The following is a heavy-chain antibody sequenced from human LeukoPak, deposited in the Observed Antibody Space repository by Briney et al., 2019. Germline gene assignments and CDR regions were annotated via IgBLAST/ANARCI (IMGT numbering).Heavy chain of an antibody. Sequence: GASVKVSCKASGGTFSSYAISWVRQAPGQGLEWMGGIIPIFGTANYAQKFQGRVTITADESTSTAYMELSSLRSEDTAVYYCARSRSQLRFLEWLLYWFDPWGQGTLVTVSS. D-gene: IGHD3-3*01. V-gene: IGHV1-69*13. J-gene: IGHJ5*02. CDR3: ARSRSQLRFLEWLLYWFDP. CDR1: GGTFSSYA. CDR2: IIPIFGTA.